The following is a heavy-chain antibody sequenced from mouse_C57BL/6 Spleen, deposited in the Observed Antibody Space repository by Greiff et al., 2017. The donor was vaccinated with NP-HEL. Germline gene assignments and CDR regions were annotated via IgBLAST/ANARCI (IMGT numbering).Heavy chain of an antibody. D-gene: IGHD1-1*01. Sequence: EVQLQQSGPELVKPGASVKISCKASGYTFTDYYMNWVKQSHGKSLEWIGDINPNNGGTSYNQKFKGKATLTVDKSSSTAYMEIRRLTSEDSAVYYCARGITTVVDYFDYWGQGTTLTVSS. J-gene: IGHJ2*01. V-gene: IGHV1-26*01. CDR3: ARGITTVVDYFDY. CDR2: INPNNGGT. CDR1: GYTFTDYY.